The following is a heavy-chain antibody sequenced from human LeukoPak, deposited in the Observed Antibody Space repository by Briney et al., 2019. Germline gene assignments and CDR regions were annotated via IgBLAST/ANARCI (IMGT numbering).Heavy chain of an antibody. CDR1: GYTFTSYG. Sequence: ASVKVSCKASGYTFTSYGINWVRQAPGQGLEWMGWISAYNGDTNYAQKLQGRVTMTTDTSTSTAYMELRSLRSDDTAVYYCAKIRSEPLTAIVVVTAGVAFDIWGQGTMVTVSS. CDR2: ISAYNGDT. J-gene: IGHJ3*02. V-gene: IGHV1-18*01. CDR3: AKIRSEPLTAIVVVTAGVAFDI. D-gene: IGHD2-21*02.